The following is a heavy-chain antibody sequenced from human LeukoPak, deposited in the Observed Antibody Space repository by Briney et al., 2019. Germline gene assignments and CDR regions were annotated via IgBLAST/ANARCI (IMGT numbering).Heavy chain of an antibody. Sequence: GGSLRLSCAASGFTFSDYDMHWVRRAPGKGLEWVTFIWFDGSNKVYADSVKGRFTIARDNSKNTLYLQMNSLRAEDTAVYFCAKDYNNGFDYWGQGALVTVSS. CDR1: GFTFSDYD. J-gene: IGHJ4*02. CDR3: AKDYNNGFDY. D-gene: IGHD1-14*01. CDR2: IWFDGSNK. V-gene: IGHV3-30*02.